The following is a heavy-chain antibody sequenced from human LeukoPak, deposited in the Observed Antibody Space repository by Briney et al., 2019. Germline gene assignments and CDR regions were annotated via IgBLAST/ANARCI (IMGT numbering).Heavy chain of an antibody. D-gene: IGHD4-23*01. Sequence: GGSLRLSCAASGFIFSTYGMHWIRQAPGRGLEWGAGISYDGSNKYHADPVRGRFTISIDNSKNTLYLQMNSLRAEDTAVYYCAKATTVVTGPYYWGQGTPVTVSS. V-gene: IGHV3-30*18. CDR3: AKATTVVTGPYY. J-gene: IGHJ4*02. CDR1: GFIFSTYG. CDR2: ISYDGSNK.